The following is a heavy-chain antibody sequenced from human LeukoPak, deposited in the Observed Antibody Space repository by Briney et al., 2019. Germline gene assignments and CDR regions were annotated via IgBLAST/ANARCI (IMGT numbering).Heavy chain of an antibody. CDR3: ARSIVGYCTNGVCSNTCYFDY. CDR1: GGSFSGYY. CDR2: INHSGST. Sequence: SETLSLTCAVYGGSFSGYYWSWIRQPPGKGLEWIGEINHSGSTNYNPSLKSRVTISVDTSKNQFSLKLSSVTAADTAVYYCARSIVGYCTNGVCSNTCYFDYRGQGTLVTVSS. V-gene: IGHV4-34*01. J-gene: IGHJ4*02. D-gene: IGHD2-8*01.